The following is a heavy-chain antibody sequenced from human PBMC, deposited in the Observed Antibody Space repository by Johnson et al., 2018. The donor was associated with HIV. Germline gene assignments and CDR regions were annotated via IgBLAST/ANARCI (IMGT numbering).Heavy chain of an antibody. J-gene: IGHJ3*02. CDR3: ARGDDSSGYLTAFDI. D-gene: IGHD3-22*01. V-gene: IGHV3-30-3*01. Sequence: QVQLMESGGGVVQPGRSLRLSCAASAFTFSNYAIHWVRQAPGKGLEWVAVISDDGSNKYYADSVKGRFTISRDNSKNTLYLQMNSLRAEDTAVYYCARGDDSSGYLTAFDIWGQGTMVTVSS. CDR1: AFTFSNYA. CDR2: ISDDGSNK.